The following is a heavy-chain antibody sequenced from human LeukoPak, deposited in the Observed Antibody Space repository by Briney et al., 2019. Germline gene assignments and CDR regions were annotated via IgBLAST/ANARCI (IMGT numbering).Heavy chain of an antibody. D-gene: IGHD6-13*01. CDR1: GGSISTYY. CDR2: IYYSGNT. Sequence: SETLSLTCTGSGGSISTYYWSWIRQPPGKGLEWIGHIYYSGNTRYNPSLKSRDTISVDTSKNQFSLKVSSVTAADTAVYYCARVQGQQLVEWFDPWGQGTLVTVSS. V-gene: IGHV4-59*01. J-gene: IGHJ5*02. CDR3: ARVQGQQLVEWFDP.